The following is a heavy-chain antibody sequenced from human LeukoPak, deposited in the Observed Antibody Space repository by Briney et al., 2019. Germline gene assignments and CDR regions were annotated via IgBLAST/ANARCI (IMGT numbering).Heavy chain of an antibody. D-gene: IGHD6-13*01. Sequence: ASVKVSCKASGGTFSSYAISWVRQAPGQGLEWMGGIIPIFGTAKYSQKFQGRVTITADKSTSTAYMELSSLTSEDTAVYYCAGGIAAADLNWFDPWGQGTLVTVSS. CDR1: GGTFSSYA. CDR2: IIPIFGTA. CDR3: AGGIAAADLNWFDP. J-gene: IGHJ5*02. V-gene: IGHV1-69*06.